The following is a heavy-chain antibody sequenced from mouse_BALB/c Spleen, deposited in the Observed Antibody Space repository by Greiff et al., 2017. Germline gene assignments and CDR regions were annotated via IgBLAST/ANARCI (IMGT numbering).Heavy chain of an antibody. J-gene: IGHJ4*01. CDR3: ARLVSTTSYYAMDY. D-gene: IGHD2-4*01. CDR2: INPYNDGT. CDR1: GYTFTSYV. Sequence: VQLQQSGPELVKPGASVKMSCKASGYTFTSYVMHWVKQKPGQGLEWIGYINPYNDGTKYNEKFKGKATLTSDKSSSTAYMELSSLTSEDSAVYYCARLVSTTSYYAMDYWGQGTSGTVSS. V-gene: IGHV1-14*01.